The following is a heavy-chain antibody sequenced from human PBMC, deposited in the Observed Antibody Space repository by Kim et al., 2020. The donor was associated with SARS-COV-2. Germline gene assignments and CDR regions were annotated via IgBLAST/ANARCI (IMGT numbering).Heavy chain of an antibody. Sequence: GSLRLSCAASGFTFSRYAMSWVRQAPGKGPEWIASVNNGGNSYYADSVKGRFTVSRDNNKNTLDLQMNSLTAEDTALYYCAKDHQTRGWPTFDYWGQGT. CDR2: VNNGGNS. CDR1: GFTFSRYA. J-gene: IGHJ4*02. CDR3: AKDHQTRGWPTFDY. V-gene: IGHV3-23*01. D-gene: IGHD6-19*01.